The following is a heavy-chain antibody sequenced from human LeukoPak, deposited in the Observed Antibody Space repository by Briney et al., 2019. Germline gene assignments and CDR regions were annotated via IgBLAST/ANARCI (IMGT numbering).Heavy chain of an antibody. CDR1: GGSFSGYY. J-gene: IGHJ4*02. CDR3: ARGRASYYDGSGYIY. CDR2: NNHSGST. V-gene: IGHV4-34*01. Sequence: PSETLSLTCAVYGGSFSGYYWSWIRQPPGKGLEWIGENNHSGSTNYNPSLKSRVTISVDTSKNQFSLNLSSVTAADTAVYYCARGRASYYDGSGYIYWGQGILVTVSS. D-gene: IGHD3-22*01.